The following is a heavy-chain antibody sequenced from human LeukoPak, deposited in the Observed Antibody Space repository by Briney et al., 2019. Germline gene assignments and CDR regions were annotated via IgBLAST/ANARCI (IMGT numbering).Heavy chain of an antibody. CDR1: GGTFSSYA. D-gene: IGHD1-7*01. J-gene: IGHJ4*02. V-gene: IGHV1-69*05. Sequence: ASVTVSCMASGGTFSSYAISWVRQAPGQGLEWMGGIIPIFGTANYAQKFQGRVTITTDESTSTAYMELSSLRSEDTAVYYCARGLGTMYNWNYVLDYWGQGTLVTVSA. CDR2: IIPIFGTA. CDR3: ARGLGTMYNWNYVLDY.